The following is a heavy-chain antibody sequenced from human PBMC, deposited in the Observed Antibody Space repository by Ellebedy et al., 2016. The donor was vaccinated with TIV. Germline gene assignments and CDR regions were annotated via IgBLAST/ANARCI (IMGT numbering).Heavy chain of an antibody. J-gene: IGHJ4*02. CDR1: GFTFSDYY. V-gene: IGHV3-11*05. Sequence: GESLKISCAASGFTFSDYYMNWIRQAPGKGLEWVSYIGSVSSHTNYADSVKGRFTISRDNSKNTLYLQLSSLRAEDTAVYYCAKDPTLDSSDYYGDYFDFWGQGSLVTVSS. CDR2: IGSVSSHT. D-gene: IGHD3-22*01. CDR3: AKDPTLDSSDYYGDYFDF.